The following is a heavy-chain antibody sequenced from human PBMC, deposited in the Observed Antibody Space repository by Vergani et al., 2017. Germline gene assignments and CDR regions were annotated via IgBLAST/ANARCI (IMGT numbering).Heavy chain of an antibody. D-gene: IGHD3-9*01. CDR2: VSWTDDV. CDR3: VHRLGYFDWDGAFDV. CDR1: GFSLTTGGEG. V-gene: IGHV2-5*01. Sequence: QITLRESGPTLVKPTQTLTLTCTFSGFSLTTGGEGVGWIRQPPGRALEWLAFVSWTDDVRYSPSLKSRVTITRDTSKNEVILTMATMDPVDTATYYCVHRLGYFDWDGAFDVWGPGTMVTVSS. J-gene: IGHJ3*01.